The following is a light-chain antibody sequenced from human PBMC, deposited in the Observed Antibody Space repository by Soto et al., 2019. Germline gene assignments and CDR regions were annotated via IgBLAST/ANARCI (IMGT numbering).Light chain of an antibody. CDR3: SSYTSSSTTPYV. V-gene: IGLV2-14*01. J-gene: IGLJ1*01. CDR2: EVI. Sequence: QSALTQPASVPGSPGQSITISCTGTSSDIGAYNYVSWYRQHTGKAPKLMIYEVINRPSGVSNRFSGSKSGNTASLTISGLQPEDEADYYCSSYTSSSTTPYVFGTGTKLTVL. CDR1: SSDIGAYNY.